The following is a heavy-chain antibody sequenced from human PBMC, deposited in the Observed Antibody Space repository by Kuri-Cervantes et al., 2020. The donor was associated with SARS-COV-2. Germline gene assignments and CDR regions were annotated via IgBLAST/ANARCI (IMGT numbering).Heavy chain of an antibody. CDR2: IIPMFDSL. V-gene: IGHV1-69*05. J-gene: IGHJ4*02. CDR3: ATRPRFLEWLLSYYFDY. CDR1: GGTLRNYA. D-gene: IGHD3-3*01. Sequence: SVKVSCKASGGTLRNYAISWVRQAPGQGLEWMGGIIPMFDSLNYAQKFQGRVTLTTDESTSTAYMELSSLTSEDTAVYYCATRPRFLEWLLSYYFDYWGQGTLVTVSS.